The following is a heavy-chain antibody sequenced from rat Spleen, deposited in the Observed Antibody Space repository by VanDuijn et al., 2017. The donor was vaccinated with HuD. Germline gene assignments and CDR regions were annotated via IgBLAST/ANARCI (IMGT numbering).Heavy chain of an antibody. Sequence: EVLLVESGGGLVQPGRSMKLSCAASGFTFSNYYMAWVRQAPRKGLEWVASISSGGGRTYYRDSVKGRFTISRDNAKSTPYLKMDSLRSEDTATYYCARRGYNNYFFDYWGRGVMVTVSA. CDR2: ISSGGGRT. CDR3: ARRGYNNYFFDY. CDR1: GFTFSNYY. J-gene: IGHJ2*01. D-gene: IGHD4-1*01. V-gene: IGHV5-25*01.